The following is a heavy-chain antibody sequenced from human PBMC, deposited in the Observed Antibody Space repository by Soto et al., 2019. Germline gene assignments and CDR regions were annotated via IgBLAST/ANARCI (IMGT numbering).Heavy chain of an antibody. D-gene: IGHD2-21*02. V-gene: IGHV6-1*01. Sequence: SQTLSLTCAISGDSVSSNRAVWNWIRQAPSRGLEWLGRTYYRSKWYNDYAVSVQSRITINPDTAKNQFSLQLNSVTPEDTAVYYCAGVGDNNWFDPCGQGTLVTVSS. J-gene: IGHJ5*02. CDR1: GDSVSSNRAV. CDR2: TYYRSKWYN. CDR3: AGVGDNNWFDP.